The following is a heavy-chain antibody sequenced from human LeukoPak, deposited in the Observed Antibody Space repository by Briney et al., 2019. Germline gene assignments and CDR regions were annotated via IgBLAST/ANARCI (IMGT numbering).Heavy chain of an antibody. J-gene: IGHJ4*02. Sequence: GGSLRLSCAASGFSFRTYGMHWVRQAPGKGLEWVAVIWYDGSKKYYADSVKGRFAISRDNSKNTLFLQMDSLRADDTAVYYCARGSHEAAAALDYWGQGTLVTVSS. CDR2: IWYDGSKK. D-gene: IGHD6-13*01. CDR3: ARGSHEAAAALDY. CDR1: GFSFRTYG. V-gene: IGHV3-33*01.